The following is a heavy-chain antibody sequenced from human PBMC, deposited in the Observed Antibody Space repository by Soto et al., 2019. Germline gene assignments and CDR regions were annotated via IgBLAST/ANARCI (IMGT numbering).Heavy chain of an antibody. CDR1: GFTFTSSA. Sequence: SVKVSCKASGFTFTSSAMQWVRQARGQRLEWIGWIVVGSGNTNYAQKFQERVTITRDMSTSTAYMELSSLRSEDTAVYYWADTTVTEGGAFDIWGQGTMVPVSS. D-gene: IGHD4-17*01. V-gene: IGHV1-58*02. CDR3: ADTTVTEGGAFDI. J-gene: IGHJ3*02. CDR2: IVVGSGNT.